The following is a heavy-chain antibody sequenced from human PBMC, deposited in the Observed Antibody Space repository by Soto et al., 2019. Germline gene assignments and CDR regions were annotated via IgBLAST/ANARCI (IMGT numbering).Heavy chain of an antibody. Sequence: PSETLSLTCTVSGGSISSYYWSWIRQPPGKGLEWIGYIYYSGSTNYNPSLKSRVTISVDTSKNQFSLKLSSVTAADTAVYYCARGLAYCGGDCYPNDAFDIWGQGTMVTVS. V-gene: IGHV4-59*08. CDR1: GGSISSYY. CDR3: ARGLAYCGGDCYPNDAFDI. J-gene: IGHJ3*02. CDR2: IYYSGST. D-gene: IGHD2-21*01.